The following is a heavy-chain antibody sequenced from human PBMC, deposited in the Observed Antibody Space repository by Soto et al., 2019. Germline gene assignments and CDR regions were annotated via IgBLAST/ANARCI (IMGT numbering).Heavy chain of an antibody. CDR3: TSHLIDC. CDR1: GFTFSDSA. V-gene: IGHV3-73*01. Sequence: EVQLVESGGGLVQPGGSLKLSCAASGFTFSDSAMHWVRQASGKGLEWVGRIRSKTKNYATAYAASLKGRFTISRDDSKNTAYLQMNSLKPEDTAVYYCTSHLIDCWGQGTPVTVSS. J-gene: IGHJ4*02. CDR2: IRSKTKNYAT.